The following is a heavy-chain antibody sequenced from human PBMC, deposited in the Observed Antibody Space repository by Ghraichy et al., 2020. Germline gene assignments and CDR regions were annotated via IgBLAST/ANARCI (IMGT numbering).Heavy chain of an antibody. J-gene: IGHJ6*02. CDR3: ARDQGPTRYYYYGMDV. Sequence: SVKVSCKASGGTFSSYAISWVRQAPGQGLEWMGGIIPIFGTANYAQKFQGRVTITADESTSTAYMELSSLRSEDTAVYYCARDQGPTRYYYYGMDVWGQGTTVTVSS. V-gene: IGHV1-69*13. CDR1: GGTFSSYA. CDR2: IIPIFGTA.